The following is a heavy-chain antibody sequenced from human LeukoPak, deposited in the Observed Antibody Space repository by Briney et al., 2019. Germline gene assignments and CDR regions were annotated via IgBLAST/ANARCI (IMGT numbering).Heavy chain of an antibody. Sequence: SETLSLTCTVSGGSISSYYWSWIRQPAGKGLEWIGRIYTSGSTNYNPSLKSRVSISVDKSKNQFSLKHSSVTAADTAVYYCARDNSYRGGGGGQDVFEIWGAGAIVTVSS. CDR1: GGSISSYY. V-gene: IGHV4-4*07. D-gene: IGHD5-12*01. J-gene: IGHJ3*02. CDR3: ARDNSYRGGGGGQDVFEI. CDR2: IYTSGST.